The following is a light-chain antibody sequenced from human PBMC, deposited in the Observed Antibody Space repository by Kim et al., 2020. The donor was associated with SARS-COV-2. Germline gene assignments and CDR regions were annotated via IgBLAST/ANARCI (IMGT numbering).Light chain of an antibody. V-gene: IGLV1-47*01. CDR2: RNN. CDR1: SSNIGSHY. J-gene: IGLJ1*01. CDR3: AAWDDSLSGYV. Sequence: GQRVTISGSGSSSNIGSHYVYWDQQLPGTAPKLLIYRNNQRPSGVPDRFSGSKSGTSASLAISGLRSEDEADYYCAAWDDSLSGYVFGTGTKVTVL.